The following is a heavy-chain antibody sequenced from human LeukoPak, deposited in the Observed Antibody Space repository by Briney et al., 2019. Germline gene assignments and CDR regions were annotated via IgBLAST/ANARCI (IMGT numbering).Heavy chain of an antibody. Sequence: PSETLSLTCAVYVESFRAYYWTWLRQPPGKGLEWIGEIIHIGSTNYNSSLKSRVTLSVSQSKNQFSLRLSSVTAADQAVYYCARGDYGNQRSNNWFDPWGQGTLVTVSS. V-gene: IGHV4-34*12. CDR1: VESFRAYY. CDR3: ARGDYGNQRSNNWFDP. D-gene: IGHD4-11*01. CDR2: IIHIGST. J-gene: IGHJ5*02.